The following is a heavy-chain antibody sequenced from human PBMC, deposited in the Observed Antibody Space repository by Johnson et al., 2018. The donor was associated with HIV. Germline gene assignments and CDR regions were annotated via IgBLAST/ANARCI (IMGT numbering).Heavy chain of an antibody. CDR1: GFTFSSYA. CDR3: ARGGLYIQFLAFDAFDI. D-gene: IGHD4-11*01. Sequence: VHLVESGGGLVQPGGSLRLSCAASGFTFSSYAMSWVRQAPGKGLDWVSTISGSGGSTYSADSVKGRFTISRDNSKNTLYLQMNSLRPEDTAVYFCARGGLYIQFLAFDAFDIWGQGTMVTVSS. CDR2: ISGSGGST. J-gene: IGHJ3*02. V-gene: IGHV3-23*04.